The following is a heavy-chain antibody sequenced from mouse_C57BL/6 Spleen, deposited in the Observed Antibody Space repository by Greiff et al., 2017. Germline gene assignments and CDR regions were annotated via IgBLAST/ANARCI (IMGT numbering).Heavy chain of an antibody. Sequence: DVKLQESGPELVKPGASVKIPCKASGYTFTDYNMDWVKQSHGKSLEWIGDINPNNGGTIYNQKFKGKATLTVDKSSSTAYMELRSLTSEDTAVYYCARLGAITTVVLDYWGQGTTLTVSS. V-gene: IGHV1-18*01. CDR1: GYTFTDYN. D-gene: IGHD1-1*01. J-gene: IGHJ2*01. CDR3: ARLGAITTVVLDY. CDR2: INPNNGGT.